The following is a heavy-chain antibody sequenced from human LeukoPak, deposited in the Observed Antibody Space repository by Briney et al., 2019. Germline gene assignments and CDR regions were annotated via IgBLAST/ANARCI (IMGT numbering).Heavy chain of an antibody. CDR1: GGSIGSYY. Sequence: SETLSLTCTVSGGSIGSYYWSWIRQPPGKGLEWIGYIYNSGNSNYNPSLKSRVTMSVDTSKNQFSLKLTSVTAADTAVYYCASGSGSYSHWFDPWGQGILVTVSS. CDR2: IYNSGNS. D-gene: IGHD3-10*01. J-gene: IGHJ5*02. CDR3: ASGSGSYSHWFDP. V-gene: IGHV4-59*12.